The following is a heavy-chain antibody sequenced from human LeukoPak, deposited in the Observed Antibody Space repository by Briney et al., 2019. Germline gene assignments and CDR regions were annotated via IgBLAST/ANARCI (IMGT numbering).Heavy chain of an antibody. CDR2: IRYDGSNK. CDR1: GFTFSSYG. CDR3: AKDWYRIAVAGYYFDY. Sequence: PGGSLTLSCAASGFTFSSYGMHWVRQAPGKGLEWVAFIRYDGSNKYYADSVKGRFTISRDNYKNTLYLQMNSLRAEDTAVYYCAKDWYRIAVAGYYFDYWGQGTLVTVSS. V-gene: IGHV3-30*02. D-gene: IGHD6-19*01. J-gene: IGHJ4*02.